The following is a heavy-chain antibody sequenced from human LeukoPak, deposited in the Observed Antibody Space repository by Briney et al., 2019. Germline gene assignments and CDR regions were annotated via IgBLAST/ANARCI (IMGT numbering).Heavy chain of an antibody. CDR2: TSFDGTNK. D-gene: IGHD2-15*01. CDR3: ARDLSRVVATTSADY. CDR1: GFTFSGYS. V-gene: IGHV3-30-3*01. J-gene: IGHJ4*02. Sequence: GMSLRLSCAASGFTFSGYSMHWVRQAPGKGLEWVAVTSFDGTNKYYAVYVKARFTISRDLSKNTLYVQMNSLRADDTAVYFCARDLSRVVATTSADYWGQGTLVTVSS.